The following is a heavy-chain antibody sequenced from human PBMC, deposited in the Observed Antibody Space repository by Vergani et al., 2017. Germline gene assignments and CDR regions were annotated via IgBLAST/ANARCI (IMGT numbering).Heavy chain of an antibody. CDR2: IKSTFDRGTT. Sequence: EVQLVESGGGIVKPGGSLRLSCVASGFSFRNAWMNWVRRTPGKGLEWVGRIKSTFDRGTTDYAAAVKGRFTISRDDSNNTLFLQMNGLNTEDIGVYYCTTDPRYCGDCSCYWRRDHHYYGMDVWGQGTTVTVSS. J-gene: IGHJ6*02. CDR3: TTDPRYCGDCSCYWRRDHHYYGMDV. CDR1: GFSFRNAW. V-gene: IGHV3-15*07. D-gene: IGHD2-21*01.